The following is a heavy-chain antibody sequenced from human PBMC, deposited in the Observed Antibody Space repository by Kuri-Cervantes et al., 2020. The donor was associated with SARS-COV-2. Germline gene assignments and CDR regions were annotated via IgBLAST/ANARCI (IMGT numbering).Heavy chain of an antibody. Sequence: GGSLRLSCAASGFTFSSYSMNWVRQAPGKGLEWVAVIWYDGSNKYYADSVKGRFTISRDNSKNMLYLQMNSLRAEDTAVYYCARGPSYNWNDAFDYWGQGTLVTVSS. D-gene: IGHD1-1*01. V-gene: IGHV3-33*08. CDR1: GFTFSSYS. J-gene: IGHJ4*02. CDR2: IWYDGSNK. CDR3: ARGPSYNWNDAFDY.